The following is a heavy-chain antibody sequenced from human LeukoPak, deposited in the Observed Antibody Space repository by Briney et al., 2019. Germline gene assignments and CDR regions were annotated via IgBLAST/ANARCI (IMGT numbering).Heavy chain of an antibody. V-gene: IGHV1-18*01. CDR2: ISAYNGNT. J-gene: IGHJ6*02. D-gene: IGHD1-26*01. CDR3: ARDKSGSYYFQDYYYYAMDV. Sequence: ASVKVSCKASGYTFTSYGISWVRQAPGQGLEWMGWISAYNGNTNYAQKLQGRVTMTTDTSTSTAYMELRSLRSDDTAVYYCARDKSGSYYFQDYYYYAMDVWGQGTTVTVSS. CDR1: GYTFTSYG.